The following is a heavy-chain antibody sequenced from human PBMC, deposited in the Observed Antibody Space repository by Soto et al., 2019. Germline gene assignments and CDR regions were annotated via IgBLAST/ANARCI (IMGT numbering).Heavy chain of an antibody. Sequence: PGGSMRLSCAASGLPFSSYAMSWVRQAPGKGLEWVSAISGSGGSTYYADSVKGRFTISRDNSKNTLYLQMNSLRAEDTAVYYCAKDLYDYSNAGPRELDWFDPWGQGTLVTVSS. CDR3: AKDLYDYSNAGPRELDWFDP. J-gene: IGHJ5*02. D-gene: IGHD4-4*01. V-gene: IGHV3-23*01. CDR2: ISGSGGST. CDR1: GLPFSSYA.